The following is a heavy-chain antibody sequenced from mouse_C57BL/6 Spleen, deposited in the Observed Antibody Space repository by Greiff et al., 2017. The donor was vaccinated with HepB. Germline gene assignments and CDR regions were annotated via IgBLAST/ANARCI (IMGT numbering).Heavy chain of an antibody. D-gene: IGHD2-2*01. V-gene: IGHV1-55*01. CDR1: GYTFTSYW. CDR3: ARCRGYEGAMDY. CDR2: IYPGSGST. J-gene: IGHJ4*01. Sequence: QVQLQQPGAELVKPGASVKMSCKASGYTFTSYWITWVKQRPGQGLEWIGDIYPGSGSTNYNEKFKSKATLTVDTSSSTAYMQLSSLTSEDSAVYYCARCRGYEGAMDYWGQGTSVTVSS.